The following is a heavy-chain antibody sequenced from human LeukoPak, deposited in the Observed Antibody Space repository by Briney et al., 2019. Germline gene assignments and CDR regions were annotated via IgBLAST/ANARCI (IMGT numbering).Heavy chain of an antibody. CDR3: ARHPLNYYYYMDV. Sequence: PSETLSLTCTVSGGSISSSSYYWGWIRQPPGKGLEWIGSIYYSGSTYYNPSLKSRVTISVDTSKNQFSLKLSSVTAADAAVYYCARHPLNYYYYMDVWGKGTTVTVSS. V-gene: IGHV4-39*01. CDR2: IYYSGST. CDR1: GGSISSSSYY. J-gene: IGHJ6*03.